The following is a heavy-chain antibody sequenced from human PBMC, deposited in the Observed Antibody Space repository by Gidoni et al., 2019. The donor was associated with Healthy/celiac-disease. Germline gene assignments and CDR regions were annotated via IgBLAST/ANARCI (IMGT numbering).Heavy chain of an antibody. V-gene: IGHV3-66*01. J-gene: IGHJ4*02. CDR1: GFTVSRNY. D-gene: IGHD2-21*01. Sequence: EVQLVVSGGGFVQPGGSLTCSCPAPGFTVSRNYMDWVRQAPGKGLEWVSVIYDGGSKYNEDTVKGRCTISRDNSKNTLYLQMNSLRAEDTAVYYCASLPGFEGYFDYWGQGTLVTVSS. CDR3: ASLPGFEGYFDY. CDR2: IYDGGSK.